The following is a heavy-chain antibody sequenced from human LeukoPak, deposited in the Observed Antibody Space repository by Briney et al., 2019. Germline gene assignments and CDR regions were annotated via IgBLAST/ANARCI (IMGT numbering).Heavy chain of an antibody. CDR1: GFTFSSYS. V-gene: IGHV3-48*01. Sequence: GGSLRLSCAASGFTFSSYSMNWVRQAPGKGLEWVSYISSSSSTIYYADSVKGQFTISRDNAKNSLYLQMNSLRAEDTAVYYCARERAAAGMDYWGQGTLVTVSS. J-gene: IGHJ4*02. CDR3: ARERAAAGMDY. D-gene: IGHD6-13*01. CDR2: ISSSSSTI.